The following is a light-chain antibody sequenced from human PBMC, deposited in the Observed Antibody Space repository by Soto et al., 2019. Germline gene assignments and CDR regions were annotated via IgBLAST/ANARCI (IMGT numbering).Light chain of an antibody. CDR2: DVS. CDR3: CSYAGTYTYV. Sequence: QSALTQPRSVSGSPGQSVTISCTGTSSDVGTYDFVSWYQQHPGKAPKLIIYDVSKRPSGVPDRFSGSKSGNTASLTISGLHAEDEADYWCCSYAGTYTYVFASGTKVTVL. CDR1: SSDVGTYDF. V-gene: IGLV2-11*01. J-gene: IGLJ1*01.